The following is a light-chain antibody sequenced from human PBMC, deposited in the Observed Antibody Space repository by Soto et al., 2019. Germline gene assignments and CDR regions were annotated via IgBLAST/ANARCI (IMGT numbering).Light chain of an antibody. V-gene: IGKV3-11*01. CDR3: QQRSSWPT. CDR2: DAS. Sequence: VLTQSPATLSLSPGETGTLSCRASQSVSSQLAWYQQKPGQAPRLFIYDASKRATGVPGRFSGSGSGTDFTLTISSLEPDDVAVYYCQQRSSWPTFGQGTKVDI. J-gene: IGKJ1*01. CDR1: QSVSSQ.